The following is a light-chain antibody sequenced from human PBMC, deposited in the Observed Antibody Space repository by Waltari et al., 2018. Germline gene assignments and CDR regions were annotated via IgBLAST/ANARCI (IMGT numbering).Light chain of an antibody. CDR3: HQRSKWPLT. Sequence: EIVLTQSPATLSLSPGERATLSCRASQNIDSYLALYQLKPGQVPRLLIYDASNRATGIPARFSGSGSGADFTHIISSLEPEDFAVYYCHQRSKWPLTFGGGTKVEIK. V-gene: IGKV3-11*01. CDR2: DAS. J-gene: IGKJ4*01. CDR1: QNIDSY.